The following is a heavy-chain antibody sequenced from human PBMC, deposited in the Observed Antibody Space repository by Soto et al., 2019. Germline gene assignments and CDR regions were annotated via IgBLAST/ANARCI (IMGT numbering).Heavy chain of an antibody. J-gene: IGHJ4*02. V-gene: IGHV1-69*12. CDR3: ARPDRYYDILTGFDY. CDR2: IIAIFGTA. CDR1: GGTFSSYA. D-gene: IGHD3-9*01. Sequence: QVQLVQSGAEVKKPGSSVKVSCKASGGTFSSYAISWVRQAPGQGLEWMGGIIAIFGTANYAQKFQGRVTITADESTSTAYMELSSLRSEDTAVYYCARPDRYYDILTGFDYWGQGTLVTVSS.